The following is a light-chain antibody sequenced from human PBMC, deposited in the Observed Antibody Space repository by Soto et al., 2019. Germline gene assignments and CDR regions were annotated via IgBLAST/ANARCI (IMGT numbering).Light chain of an antibody. V-gene: IGKV3-20*01. CDR3: HQYGSSPPRT. CDR2: GAS. Sequence: EIVLTQSPGTLSLSPGERATLSCRASQSVSSNYLAWYQQKPGRAPRLLIYGASTRATGIPDRFSGSGSGTDFTLTISRLEPEDFAVYYCHQYGSSPPRTFGQGTKVDIK. J-gene: IGKJ1*01. CDR1: QSVSSNY.